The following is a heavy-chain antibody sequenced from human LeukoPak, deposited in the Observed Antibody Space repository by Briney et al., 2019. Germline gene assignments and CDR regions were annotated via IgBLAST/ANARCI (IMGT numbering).Heavy chain of an antibody. V-gene: IGHV4-34*01. D-gene: IGHD2-2*03. J-gene: IGHJ4*02. CDR3: ARGPGYCSSTSCRLFDY. CDR1: GGSFSGYY. Sequence: SETLSLTCAVYGGSFSGYYWSWIRQPPGKGLEWIGEINHSGSTNYNPSLKSRVTISVDTSKNLFSLKLSSVTAADTAVYYCARGPGYCSSTSCRLFDYWGQGTLVTVSS. CDR2: INHSGST.